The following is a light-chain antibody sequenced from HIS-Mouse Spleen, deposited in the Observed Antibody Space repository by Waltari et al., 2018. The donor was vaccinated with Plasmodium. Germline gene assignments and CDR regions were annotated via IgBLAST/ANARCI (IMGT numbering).Light chain of an antibody. CDR2: GAS. Sequence: EIVLTQSPGTLSLSPGERATLSCRASQSVSSSYLAWSQQKPGQAPRLLIYGASSRATGSPDMFSGSGSGTDFTLTISRLEPEDFAVYYCQQYGSSSWTFGQGTKVEIK. J-gene: IGKJ1*01. V-gene: IGKV3-20*01. CDR3: QQYGSSSWT. CDR1: QSVSSSY.